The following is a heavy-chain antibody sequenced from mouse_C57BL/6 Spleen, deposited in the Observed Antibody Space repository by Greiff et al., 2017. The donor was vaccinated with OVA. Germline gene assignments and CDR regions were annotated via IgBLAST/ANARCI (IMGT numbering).Heavy chain of an antibody. CDR1: GYTFTSYW. J-gene: IGHJ3*01. Sequence: QVQLQQPGAELVKPGASVKLSCKASGYTFTSYWMQWVKQRPGQGLEWIGEIDPSDSYTNYNQKFKGKATLTVDTSSSTAYMPLSSLTSEDSAVYYCAREGTGTFAYWGQGTLVTVSA. CDR3: AREGTGTFAY. CDR2: IDPSDSYT. D-gene: IGHD4-1*01. V-gene: IGHV1-50*01.